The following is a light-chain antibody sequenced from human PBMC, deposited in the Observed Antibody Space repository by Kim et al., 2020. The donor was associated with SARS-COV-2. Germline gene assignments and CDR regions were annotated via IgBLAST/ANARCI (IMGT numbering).Light chain of an antibody. Sequence: PGQSVTISCTGSSSDIGAYENVSWYQQHPGKAPKLMISQVGKRSSGVPDRFSGSKSGNTASLTVSGLQAEDEADYYCCSYARTSYVFGTGTKVTVL. CDR1: SSDIGAYEN. J-gene: IGLJ1*01. V-gene: IGLV2-8*01. CDR3: CSYARTSYV. CDR2: QVG.